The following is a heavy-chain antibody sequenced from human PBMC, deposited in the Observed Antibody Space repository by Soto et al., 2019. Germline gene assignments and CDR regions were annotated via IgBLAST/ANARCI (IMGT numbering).Heavy chain of an antibody. Sequence: SETLSLTCAVSGASVSSTYWWSWVRQPPGKGPEWIGEINHRGSANYNPSLKSRVTISVDISKSQFSLGLTSVTAADTAVYFCSRYNAASGTYYFGFWGQGDLVTVSS. V-gene: IGHV4-4*02. CDR1: GASVSSTYW. CDR3: SRYNAASGTYYFGF. J-gene: IGHJ4*02. D-gene: IGHD6-13*01. CDR2: INHRGSA.